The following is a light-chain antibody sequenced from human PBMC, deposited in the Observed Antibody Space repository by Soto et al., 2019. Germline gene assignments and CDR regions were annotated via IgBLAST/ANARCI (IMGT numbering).Light chain of an antibody. V-gene: IGKV3-15*01. CDR1: QSVGSY. CDR2: GAS. J-gene: IGKJ4*02. CDR3: QQYYNWPLT. Sequence: EILMTQSPATLSVSPGARATLSCRASQSVGSYLAWYQQKPGQAPRLLIYGASTGATGIPARFSGSGSGTEFTLTISSLQSEDFAVYYCQQYYNWPLTFGEGTKVDIK.